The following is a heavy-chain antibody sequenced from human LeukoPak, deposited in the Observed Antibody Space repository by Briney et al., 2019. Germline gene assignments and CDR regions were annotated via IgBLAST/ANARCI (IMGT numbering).Heavy chain of an antibody. Sequence: TSETLSLTCAVYGGSFSGYYWSWIRQPPGKGLEWIGEINHSGSTNYNPSLKSRVTISVDTSKNQFSLKLSSETAADTAVYYCARALRYFDWLAYHWFDPWGQGTLVTVSS. CDR3: ARALRYFDWLAYHWFDP. CDR1: GGSFSGYY. V-gene: IGHV4-34*01. CDR2: INHSGST. J-gene: IGHJ5*02. D-gene: IGHD3-9*01.